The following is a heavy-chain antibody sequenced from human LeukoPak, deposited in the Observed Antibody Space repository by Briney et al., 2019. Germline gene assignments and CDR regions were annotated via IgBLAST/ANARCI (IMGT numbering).Heavy chain of an antibody. V-gene: IGHV3-48*04. CDR1: GFKFSSFS. D-gene: IGHD3-16*01. CDR3: ARVIGSYGDSAY. J-gene: IGHJ4*02. Sequence: GGSLRLSCTASGFKFSSFSMNWARQAPGRGLEWLSYISSTSSAIYYADSVKGRFTISRDNAKNSLYLQMDSLRAEDTAIYYCARVIGSYGDSAYWGQGTLVTVSS. CDR2: ISSTSSAI.